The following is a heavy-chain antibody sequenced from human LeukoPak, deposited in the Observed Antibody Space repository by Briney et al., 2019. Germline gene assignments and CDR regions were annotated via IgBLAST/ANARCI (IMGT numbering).Heavy chain of an antibody. CDR2: IYYTGST. CDR3: TRDTGTTGEVKFDP. J-gene: IGHJ5*02. CDR1: DGSINGYY. V-gene: IGHV4-59*12. Sequence: SETLSLTCTVSDGSINGYYWSWIRQSPGKGLESLGYIYYTGSTTYNPSLKSRVTMSVDTSKSQFSLNLMSVTAADTAVYYCTRDTGTTGEVKFDPWGQGTLVTVSS. D-gene: IGHD4-17*01.